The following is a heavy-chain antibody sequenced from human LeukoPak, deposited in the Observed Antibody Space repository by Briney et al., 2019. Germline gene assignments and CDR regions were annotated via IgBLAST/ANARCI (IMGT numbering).Heavy chain of an antibody. Sequence: PVKVSCKASGGTFSSYAISWVRQAPGQGLEWMGGIIPIFGTANYAQKFQGRVTITADESTSTAYMELSSLRSEDTAVYYCARAKADIVATLGGFDYWGQGTLVTVSS. CDR1: GGTFSSYA. J-gene: IGHJ4*02. CDR2: IIPIFGTA. V-gene: IGHV1-69*13. CDR3: ARAKADIVATLGGFDY. D-gene: IGHD5-12*01.